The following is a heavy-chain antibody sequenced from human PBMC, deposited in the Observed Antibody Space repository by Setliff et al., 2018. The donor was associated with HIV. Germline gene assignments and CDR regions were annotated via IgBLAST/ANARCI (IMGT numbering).Heavy chain of an antibody. CDR1: GESFSGYY. J-gene: IGHJ4*02. D-gene: IGHD6-13*01. Sequence: PSETLSLTCAVYGESFSGYYWSWIRQPPGKGLDWIGEINESGSANYNPSHKSRVTISVDISKKQFSLKLSSVTAADTAVYYCARGIPALGTSYYFDYWGQGTRVTVSS. V-gene: IGHV4-34*01. CDR2: INESGSA. CDR3: ARGIPALGTSYYFDY.